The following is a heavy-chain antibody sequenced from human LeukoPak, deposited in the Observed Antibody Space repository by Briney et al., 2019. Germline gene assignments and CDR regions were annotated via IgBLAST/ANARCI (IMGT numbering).Heavy chain of an antibody. V-gene: IGHV1-2*02. CDR3: ARGGCTDGLCYIPFDS. CDR1: GYTFTDYY. D-gene: IGHD2-8*01. Sequence: GASVKVSCTASGYTFTDYYMHWVRQAPGQGLEWMGWINPDSGGTDYAQNFQGRVTMTRDTSITTAYMELSSLRSDDTAVYYCARGGCTDGLCYIPFDSWGQGTLVPVSS. CDR2: INPDSGGT. J-gene: IGHJ4*02.